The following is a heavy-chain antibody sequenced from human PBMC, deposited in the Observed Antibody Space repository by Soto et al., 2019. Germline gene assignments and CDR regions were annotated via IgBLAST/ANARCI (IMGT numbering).Heavy chain of an antibody. CDR3: TRDDDFWSGYSTNYYYNGMDV. CDR2: IRSKAYAGTT. J-gene: IGHJ6*02. D-gene: IGHD3-3*01. Sequence: EVQLVGSGGGLVKPGRSLRLSCTASGFTFGDYAMSWFRQAPGKGLEWVGFIRSKAYAGTTEYAASVKGRFTISRDDSKSIAYLQMNSLTTEDTAVYYCTRDDDFWSGYSTNYYYNGMDVWGQGTTVTVSS. CDR1: GFTFGDYA. V-gene: IGHV3-49*05.